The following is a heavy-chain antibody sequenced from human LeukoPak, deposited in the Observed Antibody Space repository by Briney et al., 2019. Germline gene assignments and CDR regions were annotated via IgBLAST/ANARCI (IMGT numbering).Heavy chain of an antibody. Sequence: GGSLRLSCAASGFTFSSYWMTWVRQAPGKGLEWVANIKQDGSEKYYVDSVKGRFTISRDNAKNSLYLQMNSLRDEDTALYYCVRLLVYGSGAEAFDYWGQGTLVTVSS. V-gene: IGHV3-7*01. CDR2: IKQDGSEK. J-gene: IGHJ4*02. CDR3: VRLLVYGSGAEAFDY. CDR1: GFTFSSYW. D-gene: IGHD3-10*01.